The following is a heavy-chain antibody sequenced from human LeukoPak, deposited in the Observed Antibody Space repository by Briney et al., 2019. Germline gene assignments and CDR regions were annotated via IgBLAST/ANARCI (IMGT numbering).Heavy chain of an antibody. CDR2: IKQDGSEK. V-gene: IGHV3-7*01. Sequence: ETGGSLRLSCEGSRFTFSNYWKNWVRQAPGKGLEWVANIKQDGSEKYYVDSVKGRFTISRDNAKNSLYLQMSSLRAEDTAVYYCATSEDVSSSFRSLDYWGQGTLVTVSS. D-gene: IGHD2-2*01. CDR1: RFTFSNYW. CDR3: ATSEDVSSSFRSLDY. J-gene: IGHJ4*02.